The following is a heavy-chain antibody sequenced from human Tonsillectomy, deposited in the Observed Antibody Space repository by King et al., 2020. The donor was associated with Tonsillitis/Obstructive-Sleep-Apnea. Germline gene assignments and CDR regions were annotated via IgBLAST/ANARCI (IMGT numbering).Heavy chain of an antibody. CDR1: GFTFSSYA. Sequence: VQLVESGGGLVQPGGSLRLSCAASGFTFSSYAMNWVRQAPGKGLEWVSYISSGSSTTYYADSVKGRFTISRDNAKNSLFLQMSSLRDEDTAVYFCARERGYCSSTSCYADYGGQGTLATVS. CDR2: ISSGSSTT. CDR3: ARERGYCSSTSCYADY. V-gene: IGHV3-48*02. J-gene: IGHJ4*02. D-gene: IGHD2-2*01.